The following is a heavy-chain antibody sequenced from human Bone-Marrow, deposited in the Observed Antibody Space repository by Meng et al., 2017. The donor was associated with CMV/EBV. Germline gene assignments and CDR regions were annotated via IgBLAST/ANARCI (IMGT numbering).Heavy chain of an antibody. J-gene: IGHJ4*02. CDR2: ISSSSSYI. CDR3: ARVYYYDSSFDY. Sequence: GESLKISCAASGLTFSSYSMNWVRQAPGKGLEWVSSISSSSSYIYYADSVKGRFTISRDNAKNSLYLQMNSLRAEDTAVYYCARVYYYDSSFDYWGQGTLVTVSS. V-gene: IGHV3-21*01. D-gene: IGHD3-22*01. CDR1: GLTFSSYS.